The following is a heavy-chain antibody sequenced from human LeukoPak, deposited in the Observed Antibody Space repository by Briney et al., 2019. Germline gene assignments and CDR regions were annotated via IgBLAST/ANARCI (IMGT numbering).Heavy chain of an antibody. CDR2: INPSGGST. CDR1: GYTFTSYY. Sequence: ASVKVSCKASGYTFTSYYMHWVRQPPGQGLEGMGIINPSGGSTSYAQKFQGRVTMTRDMSTSTVYMELSSLRSEDTAVYYCASEYGSGSYYRDYWGQGTLVTVSS. V-gene: IGHV1-46*01. D-gene: IGHD3-10*01. CDR3: ASEYGSGSYYRDY. J-gene: IGHJ4*02.